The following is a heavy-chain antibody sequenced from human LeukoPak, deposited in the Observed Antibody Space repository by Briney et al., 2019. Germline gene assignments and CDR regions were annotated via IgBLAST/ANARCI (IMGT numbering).Heavy chain of an antibody. CDR2: IYYSGST. CDR1: GGSISSYY. Sequence: SGTLSLTCTVSGGSISSYYWSWIRQPPGKGLEWIGYIYYSGSTNYNPSLKSRVTISVDTSKNQFFLKLSSVTAADTAVYYCARDRRKMDVWGQGTTVTVSS. D-gene: IGHD6-6*01. CDR3: ARDRRKMDV. J-gene: IGHJ6*02. V-gene: IGHV4-59*01.